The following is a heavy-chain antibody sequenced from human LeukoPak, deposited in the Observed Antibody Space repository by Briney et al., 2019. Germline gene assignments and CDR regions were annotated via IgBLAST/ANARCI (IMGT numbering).Heavy chain of an antibody. Sequence: SGRSLRLSCAASGFIFSSFGIHWVRQAPGKGLEWVAVISYDGSNKFYADSVKGRFIISRDDSKNILDLQMNSLKAEDTAVYYCARGNYATTGPGALDIWGQGTMVTVSS. CDR3: ARGNYATTGPGALDI. V-gene: IGHV3-30*03. CDR1: GFIFSSFG. J-gene: IGHJ3*02. D-gene: IGHD1-26*01. CDR2: ISYDGSNK.